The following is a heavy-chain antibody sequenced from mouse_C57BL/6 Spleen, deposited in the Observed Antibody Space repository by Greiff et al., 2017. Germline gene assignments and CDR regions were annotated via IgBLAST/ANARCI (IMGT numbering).Heavy chain of an antibody. CDR2: INYDGSST. D-gene: IGHD1-1*01. Sequence: EVQLVESEGGLVQPGSSMKLSCTASGFTFSDYYMAWVRQVPEKGLEWVANINYDGSSTYYLDSLKSRFIISRDNAKNILYLQMSSLKSEDTATYYCARAPYGDDAMDYWGQGTSVTVSS. CDR1: GFTFSDYY. V-gene: IGHV5-16*01. CDR3: ARAPYGDDAMDY. J-gene: IGHJ4*01.